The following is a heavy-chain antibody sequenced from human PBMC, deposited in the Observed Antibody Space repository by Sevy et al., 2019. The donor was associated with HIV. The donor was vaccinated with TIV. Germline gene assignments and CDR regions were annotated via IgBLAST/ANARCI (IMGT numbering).Heavy chain of an antibody. CDR3: AKTRDHYHISGCFGGTFVPDY. Sequence: GGSLRLSCAASGFTFSNYGIHWVRQAPGKGLEWLAFISFDGSDKYYADSVKGRFTISREDSKNTLYLHLNSLRVEDTAVYYCAKTRDHYHISGCFGGTFVPDYWGHGTLVTVSS. J-gene: IGHJ4*01. CDR2: ISFDGSDK. D-gene: IGHD3-22*01. CDR1: GFTFSNYG. V-gene: IGHV3-30*18.